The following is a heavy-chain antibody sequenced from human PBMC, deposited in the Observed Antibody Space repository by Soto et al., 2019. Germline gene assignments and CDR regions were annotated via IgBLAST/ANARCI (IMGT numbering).Heavy chain of an antibody. J-gene: IGHJ6*02. CDR2: IWYDGSNK. CDR1: GFTFSSYG. D-gene: IGHD5-18*01. V-gene: IGHV3-33*01. CDR3: ARGDTAMVTGYYYGMDV. Sequence: QVQLVESGGGVVQPGRSLRLSCAASGFTFSSYGMHWVRQAPGKGLEWVAVIWYDGSNKYYADSVTGRFTISRDNSKNTLYLQMNSLRAEDTAVYYCARGDTAMVTGYYYGMDVWGQGTTVTVSS.